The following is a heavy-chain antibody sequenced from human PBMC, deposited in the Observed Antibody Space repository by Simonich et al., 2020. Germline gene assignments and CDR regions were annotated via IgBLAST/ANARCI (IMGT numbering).Heavy chain of an antibody. CDR1: GFTFSSYW. J-gene: IGHJ6*03. D-gene: IGHD7-27*01. CDR2: IKQDGSEK. CDR3: ARDGLGTAYYYYMDV. Sequence: EVQLVESGGGLVQPGGSLRLSCAASGFTFSSYWMSWVHQAPGKGLEWLANIKQDGSEKYYVDSVKGRFTISRNNAKNSLYLQMNSLRAEDTAVYYCARDGLGTAYYYYMDVWGKGTTVTVSS. V-gene: IGHV3-7*01.